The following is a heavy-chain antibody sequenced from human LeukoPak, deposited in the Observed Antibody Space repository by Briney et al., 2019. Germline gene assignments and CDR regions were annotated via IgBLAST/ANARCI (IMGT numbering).Heavy chain of an antibody. D-gene: IGHD3-10*02. CDR2: ISSSGSTI. CDR1: GFTFSSYE. Sequence: GGSLRLSCAASGFTFSSYEMNWVRQAPGEGLEWVSYISSSGSTIYFADSVKGRLTISRDNAKHSLYLQMNSLRAEDTAVYYCAELGITMIGGVWGKGTTVTISS. V-gene: IGHV3-48*03. J-gene: IGHJ6*04. CDR3: AELGITMIGGV.